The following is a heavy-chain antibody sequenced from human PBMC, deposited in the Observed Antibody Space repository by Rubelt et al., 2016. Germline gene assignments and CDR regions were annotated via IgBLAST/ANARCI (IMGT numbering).Heavy chain of an antibody. V-gene: IGHV1-18*01. J-gene: IGHJ4*02. CDR1: GYTFTSYG. D-gene: IGHD1-7*01. Sequence: QVQLVQSGAEVKKPGASVKVSCKASGYTFTSYGISWVRQAPGQGLEWMGWISAYNGNTNYAQKLLGSVTMTTATSTSTAYMVLRSLRSADTAVYYCASDLPPFRLYNWNFPLDYWGQGTLVTVSS. CDR2: ISAYNGNT. CDR3: ASDLPPFRLYNWNFPLDY.